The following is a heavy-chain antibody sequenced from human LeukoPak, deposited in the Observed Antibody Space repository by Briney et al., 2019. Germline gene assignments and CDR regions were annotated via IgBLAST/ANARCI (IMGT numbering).Heavy chain of an antibody. J-gene: IGHJ4*01. CDR3: ARPGNRSRYIDY. Sequence: GESLKISCQGFGYTFTNYRIGLVRQMPGKGLEWMGSINAGDSETKYSPSFQGQVTISVDKSISTAYLQWSSLKASDTAMYYCARPGNRSRYIDYCGDGALVTVSS. CDR2: INAGDSET. CDR1: GYTFTNYR. V-gene: IGHV5-51*01. D-gene: IGHD1/OR15-1a*01.